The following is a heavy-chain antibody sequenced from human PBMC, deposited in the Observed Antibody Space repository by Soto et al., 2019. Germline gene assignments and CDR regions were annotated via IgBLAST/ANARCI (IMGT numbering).Heavy chain of an antibody. Sequence: QITLKESGPTLVKPTQTLTLTCSFSAFSLTTSGVGVGWIRQPPGEALEWLALIYWDDDKRYSPSLKSRLTITKDTSKDQVVLTMTNMAPVDTATYYCAHSTTMFRGVLFDYWGQGTMVTVSS. D-gene: IGHD3-10*01. CDR3: AHSTTMFRGVLFDY. V-gene: IGHV2-5*02. CDR2: IYWDDDK. CDR1: AFSLTTSGVG. J-gene: IGHJ4*02.